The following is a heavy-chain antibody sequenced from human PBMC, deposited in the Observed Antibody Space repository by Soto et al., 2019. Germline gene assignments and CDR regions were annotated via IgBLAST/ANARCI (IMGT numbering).Heavy chain of an antibody. CDR3: ARSGDDFWSGYSYYYYYYGMDV. D-gene: IGHD3-3*01. J-gene: IGHJ6*02. Sequence: GGSLRLSCAASGFTFSSYSMNWVRQAPGKGLEWVSSISSSSSYIYYADSVKGRFTISRDNAKNSLYLQMNSLRAEDTAVYYCARSGDDFWSGYSYYYYYYGMDVWGQGTTVTVSS. V-gene: IGHV3-21*01. CDR1: GFTFSSYS. CDR2: ISSSSSYI.